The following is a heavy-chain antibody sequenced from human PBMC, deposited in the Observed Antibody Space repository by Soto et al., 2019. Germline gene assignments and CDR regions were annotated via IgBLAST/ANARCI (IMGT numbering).Heavy chain of an antibody. Sequence: GGSLRLSCAASGFTFSSYAMSWVRQAPGKGLEWVSAISGSGLNTYYAESVKGRFTISRDNSKNTLYLQLNSLRAEDTAIYYCAKAFPPYYGSGSSYYFTFWGQGTLVTVSS. J-gene: IGHJ4*02. CDR2: ISGSGLNT. V-gene: IGHV3-23*01. D-gene: IGHD3-10*01. CDR3: AKAFPPYYGSGSSYYFTF. CDR1: GFTFSSYA.